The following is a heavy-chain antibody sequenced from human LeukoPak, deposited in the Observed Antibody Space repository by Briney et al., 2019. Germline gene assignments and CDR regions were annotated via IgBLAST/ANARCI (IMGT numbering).Heavy chain of an antibody. CDR1: GGSISSGSYY. Sequence: PSQTLSLTCTVSGGSISSGSYYWSWIRQPAGKGLEWIGRIYTSGSTNYNPSLKSRVTISVDTSKNQFSLKLSSVTAADTAVYYCARRAPYYGSGSYYNRGNWFDPWGQGTLVTVSS. CDR2: IYTSGST. D-gene: IGHD3-10*01. J-gene: IGHJ5*02. V-gene: IGHV4-61*02. CDR3: ARRAPYYGSGSYYNRGNWFDP.